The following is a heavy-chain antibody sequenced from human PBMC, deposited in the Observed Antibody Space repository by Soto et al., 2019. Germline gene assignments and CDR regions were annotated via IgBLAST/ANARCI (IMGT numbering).Heavy chain of an antibody. Sequence: ASVKVSCKASGGTFSSYTISWVRQAPGQGLEWMGWINPNSGGTNYAQKFQGWVTMTRDTSISTAYMELSRLRSDDTAVYYCARGSDIVLMVYADAFDIWGQGTMVTVSS. V-gene: IGHV1-2*04. CDR1: GGTFSSYT. J-gene: IGHJ3*02. CDR2: INPNSGGT. CDR3: ARGSDIVLMVYADAFDI. D-gene: IGHD2-8*01.